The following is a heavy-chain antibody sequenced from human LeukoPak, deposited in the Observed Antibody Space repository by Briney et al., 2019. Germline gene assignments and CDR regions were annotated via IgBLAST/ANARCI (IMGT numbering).Heavy chain of an antibody. V-gene: IGHV3-74*01. CDR2: INTDGSST. CDR1: GFTFTAYW. J-gene: IGHJ6*03. D-gene: IGHD4-11*01. Sequence: GGSLRLSCAASGFTFTAYWMHWVRQAPGKGLVWVSRINTDGSSTSYADSVKGRFTISRDNAKNTLYLQMNSLRAEDTAVYYCARESTFYYYMDVWGKGTTVTVSS. CDR3: ARESTFYYYMDV.